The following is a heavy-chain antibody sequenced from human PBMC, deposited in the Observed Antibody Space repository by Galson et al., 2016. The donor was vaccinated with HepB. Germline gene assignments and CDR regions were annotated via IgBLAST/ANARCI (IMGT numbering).Heavy chain of an antibody. D-gene: IGHD5-24*01. V-gene: IGHV3-49*03. Sequence: SLRLSCAASGFTFGDYAMSWFRQAPGKGLEWVGFIRSKAYGGITEYAASVKGRFTISRDDSKSIAYLQMNSLKTEDTAVYYCTRGGVATTRRGFDYWGQGTLVTVSS. J-gene: IGHJ4*02. CDR2: IRSKAYGGIT. CDR3: TRGGVATTRRGFDY. CDR1: GFTFGDYA.